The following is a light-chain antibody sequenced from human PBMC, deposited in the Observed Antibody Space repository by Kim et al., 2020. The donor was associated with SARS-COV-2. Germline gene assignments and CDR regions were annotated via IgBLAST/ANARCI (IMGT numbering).Light chain of an antibody. CDR1: QAISSY. V-gene: IGKV1-27*01. CDR3: LKHSSAPWT. CDR2: AAS. Sequence: ASVGDRVTITCRASQAISSYLAWYQHKPGKPPKFLVYAASALHSGVPSRFSGRGSGTQFTLTISNLQPEDVATYYCLKHSSAPWTFGQGTKVDIK. J-gene: IGKJ1*01.